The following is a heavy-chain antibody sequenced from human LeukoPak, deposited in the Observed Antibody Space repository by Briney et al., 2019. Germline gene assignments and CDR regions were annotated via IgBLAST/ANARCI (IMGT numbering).Heavy chain of an antibody. CDR3: ARGGAQGYDFWSGYQMPYFDY. CDR2: IYYSGST. CDR1: GGSISSYY. J-gene: IGHJ4*02. Sequence: PSETLSLTCTVSGGSISSYYWSWIRQPPGKRLEWIGYIYYSGSTNYNPSLKSRVTISVDTSKNQFSLKLSSVTAADTAVYYCARGGAQGYDFWSGYQMPYFDYWGQGTLVTVSS. D-gene: IGHD3-3*01. V-gene: IGHV4-59*01.